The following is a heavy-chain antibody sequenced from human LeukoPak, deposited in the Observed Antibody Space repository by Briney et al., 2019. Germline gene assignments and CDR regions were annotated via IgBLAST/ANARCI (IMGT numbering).Heavy chain of an antibody. Sequence: PGGSLRLSRVASGFTSSSYVATWARQAPGKGLEWLSYISSSGSTIYSADSVKGRFTITRDNAKNSLYLHMNSLRGEDTAAYYCARDGMGRAVLEPRGQGTLVTVPS. CDR3: ARDGMGRAVLEP. V-gene: IGHV3-48*03. J-gene: IGHJ4*02. D-gene: IGHD1-14*01. CDR1: GFTSSSYV. CDR2: ISSSGSTI.